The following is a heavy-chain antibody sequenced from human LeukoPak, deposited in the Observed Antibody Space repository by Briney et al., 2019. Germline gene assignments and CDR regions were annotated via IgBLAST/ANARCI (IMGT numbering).Heavy chain of an antibody. D-gene: IGHD3-10*01. CDR2: LNHSGRT. Sequence: SETLSLTCAVYGGSFSGYYWSWIRQPPGKGLEWIGELNHSGRTNYNPSLKSRVTISVDKSKNQFSLKLSSVTAADTAVYYCARVVEGSVSIDYWGQGTLVTVSS. CDR3: ARVVEGSVSIDY. V-gene: IGHV4-34*01. CDR1: GGSFSGYY. J-gene: IGHJ4*02.